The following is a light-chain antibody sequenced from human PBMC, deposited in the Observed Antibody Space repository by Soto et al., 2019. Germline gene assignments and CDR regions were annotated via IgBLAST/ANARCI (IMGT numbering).Light chain of an antibody. J-gene: IGKJ1*01. CDR3: QHYNSYSEA. Sequence: IVMTQSPGTLSVSPLERATLSCRASQSVSRNLAWYQQIPGQAPRLLIYGASTRATGIPARFSGSGSGTEFTLTISSLQPDDFATYYCQHYNSYSEAFGQGTKVDIK. CDR1: QSVSRN. CDR2: GAS. V-gene: IGKV3-15*01.